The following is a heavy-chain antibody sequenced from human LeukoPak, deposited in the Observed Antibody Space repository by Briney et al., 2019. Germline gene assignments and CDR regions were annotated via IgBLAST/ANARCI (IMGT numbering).Heavy chain of an antibody. Sequence: GGSLRLSCAASGFTFRNFALSWVRQAPGKGLEWVAAISGSGDSTPYAASVRGRFTISRDNSKDTLYLQMNSLGAEDTAIYYCAKRPYDSGGYYYRYFGNWGQGTLVTVSS. V-gene: IGHV3-23*01. CDR1: GFTFRNFA. CDR2: ISGSGDST. D-gene: IGHD3-22*01. CDR3: AKRPYDSGGYYYRYFGN. J-gene: IGHJ4*02.